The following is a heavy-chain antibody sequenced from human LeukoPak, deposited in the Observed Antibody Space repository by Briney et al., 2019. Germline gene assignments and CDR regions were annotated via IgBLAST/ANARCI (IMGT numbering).Heavy chain of an antibody. Sequence: PSETLSLTCTVPGGSISSYYWSWIRQPPGKGLEWIGYIYYSGSTSYNPSLKSRVTISVDTSKNQFSLKLSSVTAADTAVYYCCTITMVRGVTVDYWGQGTLVTVSS. V-gene: IGHV4-59*08. D-gene: IGHD3-10*01. J-gene: IGHJ4*02. CDR3: CTITMVRGVTVDY. CDR2: IYYSGST. CDR1: GGSISSYY.